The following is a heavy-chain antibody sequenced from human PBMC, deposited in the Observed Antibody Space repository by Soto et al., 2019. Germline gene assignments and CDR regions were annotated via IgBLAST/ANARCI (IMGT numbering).Heavy chain of an antibody. CDR2: LNPNTGDA. Sequence: QVRLAQSGAEVKKPGASVKVSCQASGYIFTANFINWVRQAPGQGLEWMGRLNPNTGDAEYAQEFKCRVTMTRDRSNSTAYMAVTSLTSDETAVYYCARVFREHSSSYGIDSWGQGTLVTVSS. V-gene: IGHV1-2*06. CDR1: GYIFTANF. CDR3: ARVFREHSSSYGIDS. J-gene: IGHJ4*02. D-gene: IGHD3-22*01.